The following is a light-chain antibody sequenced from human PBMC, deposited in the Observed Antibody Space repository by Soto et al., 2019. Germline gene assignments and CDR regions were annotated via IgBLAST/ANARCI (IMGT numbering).Light chain of an antibody. J-gene: IGLJ1*01. Sequence: QSAQTQPASVSGSPGQSITIFCTGTSSDVGSFNLVSWYQQHPGKVPKLMISEGSKRTSGLSPRFSGSKSGNTASLTISGLQAEDEADYYCCSYTDRGTYVFGTGTKLTVL. CDR1: SSDVGSFNL. CDR3: CSYTDRGTYV. CDR2: EGS. V-gene: IGLV2-23*01.